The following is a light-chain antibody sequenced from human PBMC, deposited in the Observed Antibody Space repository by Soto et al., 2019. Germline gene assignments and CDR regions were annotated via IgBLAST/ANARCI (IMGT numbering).Light chain of an antibody. V-gene: IGKV3-20*01. Sequence: EVVLTQSPCTLSLSPGERATLSCRASQSVSSFYLAWYQQKPGQAPRLLMYGASSRATGIPDRFSGSGSGTDFTLTISRLAPEDFAVYYCQHYGSSPFTFGQGTRLEIK. CDR1: QSVSSFY. CDR3: QHYGSSPFT. J-gene: IGKJ5*01. CDR2: GAS.